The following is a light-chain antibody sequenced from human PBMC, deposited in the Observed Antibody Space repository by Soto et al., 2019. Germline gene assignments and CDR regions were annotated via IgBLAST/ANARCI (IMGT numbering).Light chain of an antibody. J-gene: IGKJ1*01. CDR2: AAS. CDR3: QQYSSYWT. Sequence: DIRISQSPASLSASVGDRVTITCRASQSISSYLNWYQQKPGKAPKLLIYAASSLQSGVPSRFSGSGSGTEFTHTISSLQPDDFATYYCQQYSSYWTFGQGTKVDIK. CDR1: QSISSY. V-gene: IGKV1-39*01.